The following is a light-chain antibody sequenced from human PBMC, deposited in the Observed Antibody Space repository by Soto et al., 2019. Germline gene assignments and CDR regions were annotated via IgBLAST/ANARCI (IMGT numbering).Light chain of an antibody. Sequence: DTQMTQSPSTLSASVGDTVTITCRASQSINSWLAWYQQKPGKAPNLLIHRASTLQSGVPSRFSGSGSGTEFTLTITGLQPDDFATYYCQEYNSYSGTFGQGTKVEVK. CDR3: QEYNSYSGT. CDR1: QSINSW. J-gene: IGKJ1*01. CDR2: RAS. V-gene: IGKV1-5*03.